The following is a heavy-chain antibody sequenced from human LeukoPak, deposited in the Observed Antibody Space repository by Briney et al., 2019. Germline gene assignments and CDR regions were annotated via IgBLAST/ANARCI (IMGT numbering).Heavy chain of an antibody. CDR3: ARDPHTIWNWFDP. CDR1: GGSISSGSYY. J-gene: IGHJ5*02. Sequence: KPSETLSLTCTVSGGSISSGSYYWSWIRQPAGKGLEWIGRIYTSGSTNYNPSLKSRVTISVDTSKNQFSLKLSSVTAADTAVYYCARDPHTIWNWFDPWGQGTLVTVSS. V-gene: IGHV4-61*02. CDR2: IYTSGST. D-gene: IGHD3-3*01.